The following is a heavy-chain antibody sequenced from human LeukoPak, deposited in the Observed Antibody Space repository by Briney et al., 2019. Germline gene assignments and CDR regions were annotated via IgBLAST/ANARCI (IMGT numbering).Heavy chain of an antibody. CDR1: GGTLSSYA. CDR3: ASLTRYSGSTDV. V-gene: IGHV1-69*05. J-gene: IGHJ6*04. D-gene: IGHD2-21*01. Sequence: SVKVSCKASGGTLSSYAISWVRQAPGQGLEWMGGIIPIFGTANYAQKFQGRVTITTDESTSTAYMELSSLRSEDTAVYYCASLTRYSGSTDVWGKGTTVTVSS. CDR2: IIPIFGTA.